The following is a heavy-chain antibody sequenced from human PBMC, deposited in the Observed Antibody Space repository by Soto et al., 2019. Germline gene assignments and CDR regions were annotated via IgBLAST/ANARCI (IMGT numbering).Heavy chain of an antibody. CDR2: IWYDGSNI. CDR3: ARDREQWLVGYYFDY. CDR1: GFTFSRYG. V-gene: IGHV3-33*01. J-gene: IGHJ4*02. Sequence: QVQLVESGGGVVQPGRSLRLSCAASGFTFSRYGMHLVRQAPGRGLEWVAVIWYDGSNIYYADSVKGRFTISRDNSKDTLDLQMNSLRAEDTAVYYCARDREQWLVGYYFDYWGQGTLVTVSS. D-gene: IGHD6-19*01.